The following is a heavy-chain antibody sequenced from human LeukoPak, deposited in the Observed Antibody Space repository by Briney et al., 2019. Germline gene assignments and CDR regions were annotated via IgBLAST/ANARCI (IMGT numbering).Heavy chain of an antibody. CDR3: ARAHDVTSPYGSGVDY. J-gene: IGHJ4*02. V-gene: IGHV4-34*01. CDR2: INHSGST. CDR1: GGSFSGYY. Sequence: SETLSLTCAVYGGSFSGYYWSWIRQPPGKGLEWIGEINHSGSTNYNPSRKSRVTISADTSKNQFSLKLSSVTAADTAVYYCARAHDVTSPYGSGVDYWGQGTLVTVSS. D-gene: IGHD3-10*01.